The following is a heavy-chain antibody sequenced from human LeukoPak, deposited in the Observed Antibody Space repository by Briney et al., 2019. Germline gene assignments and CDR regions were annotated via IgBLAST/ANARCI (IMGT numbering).Heavy chain of an antibody. V-gene: IGHV3-23*01. J-gene: IGHJ4*02. CDR3: AKVYDTSGYYFFFDY. CDR1: GFTFSNYG. Sequence: TGGSLRLSCAASGFTFSNYGMNWVRQAPGKGLEWVSSIRVRSDSTHYADSVQGRFTISRDDSKNTLYLQMNSLRAEDTAVYYCAKVYDTSGYYFFFDYWGQGTLVTVSS. CDR2: IRVRSDST. D-gene: IGHD3-22*01.